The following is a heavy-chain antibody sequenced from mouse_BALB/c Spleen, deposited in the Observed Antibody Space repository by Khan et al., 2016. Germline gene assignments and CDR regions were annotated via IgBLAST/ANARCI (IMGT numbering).Heavy chain of an antibody. CDR1: GYTFTNYW. D-gene: IGHD1-3*01. V-gene: IGHV1-7*01. CDR3: ARSEWRDVVDY. J-gene: IGHJ2*01. Sequence: QVQLQQSGAELAKPGASVKMSCKASGYTFTNYWMHWIKQRPGQGLEWIGYINPTAGYTDYNQKFKDKATLTADKSSSTVYMQLSSLTSEDSAVYFCARSEWRDVVDYWGQGTPLTVSS. CDR2: INPTAGYT.